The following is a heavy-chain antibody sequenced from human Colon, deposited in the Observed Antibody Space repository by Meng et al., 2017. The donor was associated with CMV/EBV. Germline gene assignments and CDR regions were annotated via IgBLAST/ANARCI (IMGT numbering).Heavy chain of an antibody. CDR2: ISSSSSYI. CDR3: ARGPGTYSSGWPPGP. J-gene: IGHJ5*02. Sequence: GGSLRLSCATSGFTFGDFGMNWVRQAPGKGLEWVSSISSSSSYIYYADSVKGRFTISRDNAKNSLYLQMNSLRAEDTAVYYCARGPGTYSSGWPPGPWGQGTLVPSPQ. D-gene: IGHD6-19*01. V-gene: IGHV3-21*01. CDR1: GFTFGDFG.